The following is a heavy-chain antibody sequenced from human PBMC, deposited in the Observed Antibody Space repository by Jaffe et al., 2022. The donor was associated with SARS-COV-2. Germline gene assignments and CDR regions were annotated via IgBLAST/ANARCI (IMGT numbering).Heavy chain of an antibody. V-gene: IGHV3-15*01. CDR1: GFTFSNAW. Sequence: EVQLVESGGGLVKPGGSLRLSCAASGFTFSNAWMSWVRQAPGKGLEWVGRIKSKTDGGTTDYAAPVKGRFTISRDDSKNTLYLQMNSLKTEDTAVYYCTTGPITPLDYYDSSGYYGWGQGTLVTVSS. J-gene: IGHJ4*02. CDR2: IKSKTDGGTT. D-gene: IGHD3-22*01. CDR3: TTGPITPLDYYDSSGYYG.